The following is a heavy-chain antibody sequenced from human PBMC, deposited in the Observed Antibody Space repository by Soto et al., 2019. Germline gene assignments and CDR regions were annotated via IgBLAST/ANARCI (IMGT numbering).Heavy chain of an antibody. CDR1: GGTFSSYA. Sequence: QVQLVQSGAEVKKPGSSVKVSCKASGGTFSSYAISWVRQAPGQGLEWMGGIIPIFGTANYAQKFQGRVTITADESTSTAYMELSSLRSEDTAVYYCARDRYDFWSGYQRGYYGMDVWGQGTTVTVSS. J-gene: IGHJ6*02. D-gene: IGHD3-3*01. CDR2: IIPIFGTA. V-gene: IGHV1-69*01. CDR3: ARDRYDFWSGYQRGYYGMDV.